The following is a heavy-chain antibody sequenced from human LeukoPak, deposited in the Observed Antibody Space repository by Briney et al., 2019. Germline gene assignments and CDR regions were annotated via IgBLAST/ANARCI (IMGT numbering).Heavy chain of an antibody. CDR1: GFTFDDYA. Sequence: PGGSLRLSCAASGFTFDDYAMHWVRQAPGKGLEWVSGINWNSGSIGYADSVKGRFTISRDNSKNTLYLQMNSLRAEDTAVYYCARGDLSDLYLPYGDYSPFDYWGQGTLVTVSS. D-gene: IGHD4-17*01. V-gene: IGHV3-9*01. J-gene: IGHJ4*02. CDR3: ARGDLSDLYLPYGDYSPFDY. CDR2: INWNSGSI.